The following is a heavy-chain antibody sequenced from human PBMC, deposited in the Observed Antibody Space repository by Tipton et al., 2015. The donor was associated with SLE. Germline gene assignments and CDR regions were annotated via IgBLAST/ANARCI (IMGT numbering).Heavy chain of an antibody. J-gene: IGHJ6*03. CDR2: VHVTGTS. D-gene: IGHD3-16*02. V-gene: IGHV4-61*02. Sequence: TLSLTCAVSGDSVSNEFYSWGWVRQPAGKGLEWIGRVHVTGTSTYNPSLKSRVTLSLDKSKNQFSLKLSSVTAADTAVYYCARGGFIGNYYYYMDVWGKGTTVTVSS. CDR1: GDSVSNEFYS. CDR3: ARGGFIGNYYYYMDV.